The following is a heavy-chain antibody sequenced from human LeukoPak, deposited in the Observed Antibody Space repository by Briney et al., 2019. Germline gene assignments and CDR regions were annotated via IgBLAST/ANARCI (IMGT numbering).Heavy chain of an antibody. CDR1: GGSISTYY. Sequence: PSETLSLTCTVSGGSISTYYWSWIRQPPGKGLEWIGFVYYSGTTEYNPSLKSRTTISVDTSKNQFSLELSSVTAADTAVYYCARDPAGTVAHSWGQRILVTVSS. CDR3: ARDPAGTVAHS. CDR2: VYYSGTT. V-gene: IGHV4-59*01. J-gene: IGHJ4*02. D-gene: IGHD1-7*01.